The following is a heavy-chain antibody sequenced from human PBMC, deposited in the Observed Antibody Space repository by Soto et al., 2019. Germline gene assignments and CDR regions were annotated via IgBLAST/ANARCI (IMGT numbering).Heavy chain of an antibody. Sequence: QLQLVESGGGVVQPGRSLRLSCAASGFTFSDYGMHWVRQAPGTGLEWVAVISYDGSDKYYADSVKGRFTISRDNSKNRLYLQMNSLRAEDTAVYYCATMERLLDYWGQGTLVTVSS. CDR1: GFTFSDYG. V-gene: IGHV3-30*03. D-gene: IGHD3-3*01. CDR3: ATMERLLDY. J-gene: IGHJ4*02. CDR2: ISYDGSDK.